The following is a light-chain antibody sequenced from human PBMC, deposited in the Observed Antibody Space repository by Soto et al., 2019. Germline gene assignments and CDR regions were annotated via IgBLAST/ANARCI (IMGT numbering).Light chain of an antibody. Sequence: EIVSTQCPATLSLSPGERATLSCRASQSVSNYLAWYQQKPGQAPRLLIYDASNRATGIPARFSGSGSGTEFTLTISSLQSADCAIYYCQQYHTWPITFGGGTKVDIK. J-gene: IGKJ4*01. V-gene: IGKV3D-15*01. CDR3: QQYHTWPIT. CDR1: QSVSNY. CDR2: DAS.